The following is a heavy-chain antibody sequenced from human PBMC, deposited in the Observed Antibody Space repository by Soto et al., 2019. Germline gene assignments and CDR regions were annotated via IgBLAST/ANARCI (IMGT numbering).Heavy chain of an antibody. V-gene: IGHV3-7*05. D-gene: IGHD2-2*01. CDR2: IKEDGSEK. CDR1: EFTFSSYW. CDR3: ARDLGAPGRGSAVGYYYHYGMDV. J-gene: IGHJ6*02. Sequence: EVQLVESGGGLVQPGGSLRLSCAASEFTFSSYWMNGVRQAPGKGLEWVANIKEDGSEKYYVDSVKGRFTISRDNAKNSLYLQMNSLRGEDTAVYYCARDLGAPGRGSAVGYYYHYGMDVWGQGTTVTVSS.